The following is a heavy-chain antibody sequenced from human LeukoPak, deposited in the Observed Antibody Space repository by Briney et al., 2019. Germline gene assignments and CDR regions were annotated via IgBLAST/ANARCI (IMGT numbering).Heavy chain of an antibody. Sequence: GSVKVSCKASGYTFTSYGISWVRQAPGQGLEWMGWISAYNGNTNYAQKLQGRVTMTTDTSTSTAYMELRSLRSDDTAVYYCARGTSSNWYPGGEYYYYMDVWGKGTTVTVSS. CDR1: GYTFTSYG. J-gene: IGHJ6*03. D-gene: IGHD6-13*01. V-gene: IGHV1-18*01. CDR2: ISAYNGNT. CDR3: ARGTSSNWYPGGEYYYYMDV.